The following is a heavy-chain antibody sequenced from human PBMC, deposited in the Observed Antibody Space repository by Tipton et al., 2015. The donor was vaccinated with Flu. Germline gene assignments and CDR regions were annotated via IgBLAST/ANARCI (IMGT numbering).Heavy chain of an antibody. CDR3: AQTWTTVVTSTPFES. CDR2: VYHDGNT. V-gene: IGHV4-4*02. CDR1: GDSMSGQSW. J-gene: IGHJ4*02. Sequence: TLSLTCAVSGDSMSGQSWWSWVRQSQGKGLEWIGEVYHDGNTRYNPSLKSRITISVDKSRNQFSLRLSSVTAADTAIYYCAQTWTTVVTSTPFESWGQGTLVTVSS. D-gene: IGHD4-23*01.